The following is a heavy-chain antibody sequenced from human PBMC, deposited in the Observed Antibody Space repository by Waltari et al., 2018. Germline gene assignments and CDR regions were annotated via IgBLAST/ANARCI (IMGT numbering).Heavy chain of an antibody. Sequence: QVQLQESGPGLVKPSETLSLTCTVSGGSISSYYWSWIRQPPGKGLEWIGYIYYSGSTNYNPSLKSRVTISVDTSKNQFSLKLSSVTAAVTAVYYCARDYYDSSGYRHPDYYYYYGMDVWGQGTTVTVSS. D-gene: IGHD3-22*01. J-gene: IGHJ6*02. CDR1: GGSISSYY. CDR2: IYYSGST. CDR3: ARDYYDSSGYRHPDYYYYYGMDV. V-gene: IGHV4-59*01.